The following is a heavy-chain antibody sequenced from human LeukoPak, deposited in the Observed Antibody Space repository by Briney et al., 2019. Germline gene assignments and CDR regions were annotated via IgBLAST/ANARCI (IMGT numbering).Heavy chain of an antibody. D-gene: IGHD6-19*01. V-gene: IGHV3-23*01. CDR2: LSSSGGNP. CDR1: GFTFGNYA. J-gene: IGHJ4*02. Sequence: GGSLRLSXAASGFTFGNYAMNWVRQAPGKGLEWVSSLSSSGGNPNYADSVKGRFTISRDNSKNTLYLQMNSLRAEDTAVYYCAKTEQWLVRNLFDYWGQGTLVTVSS. CDR3: AKTEQWLVRNLFDY.